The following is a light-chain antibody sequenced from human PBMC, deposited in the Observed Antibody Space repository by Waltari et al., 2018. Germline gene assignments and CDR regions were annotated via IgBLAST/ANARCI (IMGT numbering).Light chain of an antibody. CDR3: QQYDNPLFT. CDR2: DAS. CDR1: QDSSNY. Sequence: DIQMTQSPSFLSASVGDRVTITCQASQDSSNYLNWYQQKPGKSPKLLIYDASNVETGVPSRFSGSGSGTDFTFTISSLQPEDIATYYCQQYDNPLFTFGPGTKVDIK. V-gene: IGKV1-33*01. J-gene: IGKJ3*01.